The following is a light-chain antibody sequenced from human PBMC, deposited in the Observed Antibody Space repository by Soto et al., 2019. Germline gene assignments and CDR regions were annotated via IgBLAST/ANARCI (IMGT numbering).Light chain of an antibody. CDR2: KDN. CDR3: AAWDDGLSGPSAV. CDR1: SSNIGKNF. Sequence: QSVLTQPPSVSGTPGQRVTISCSGSSSNIGKNFVFWFQQVPGMAPKLLIYKDNQRPSGVPDRFSVSKSGTSASLAISGLRSEDEADYYCAAWDDGLSGPSAVFGGGTQLTVL. V-gene: IGLV1-47*01. J-gene: IGLJ7*01.